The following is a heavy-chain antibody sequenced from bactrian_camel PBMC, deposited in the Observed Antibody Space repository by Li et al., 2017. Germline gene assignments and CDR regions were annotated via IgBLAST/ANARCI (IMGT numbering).Heavy chain of an antibody. J-gene: IGHJ4*01. CDR3: AADWRKLKPYSGHICNWYGGNYGN. V-gene: IGHV3S53*01. CDR1: TTFYRVT. D-gene: IGHD6*01. Sequence: HVQLVEFGGNSALAGGSLVLACATSTTFYRVTWFRQAPGKEREGVATIGSVGNTTYADSVQGRFTISRDNAKRTLYLQMTTLEPEDTAMYYCAADWRKLKPYSGHICNWYGGNYGNWGQGTQVTVS. CDR2: IGSVGNT.